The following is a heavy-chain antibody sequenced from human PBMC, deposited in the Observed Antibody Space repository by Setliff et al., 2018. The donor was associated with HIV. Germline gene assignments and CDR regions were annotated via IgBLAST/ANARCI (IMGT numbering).Heavy chain of an antibody. CDR1: GGSISSGGYY. J-gene: IGHJ5*02. V-gene: IGHV4-31*03. Sequence: PSETLSLTCSVAGGSISSGGYYWSWLRQHPGKGLEWIGYVYYSGRTYYNPSLKSRLTISLDTSKNQFSLKLLSVTGADTAIYYCARGSSILTGYNWFDPWGQGTRVTVS. CDR3: ARGSSILTGYNWFDP. D-gene: IGHD3-9*01. CDR2: VYYSGRT.